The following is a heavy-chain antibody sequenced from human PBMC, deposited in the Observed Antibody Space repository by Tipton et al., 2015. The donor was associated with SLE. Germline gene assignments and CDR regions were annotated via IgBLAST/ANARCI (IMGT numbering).Heavy chain of an antibody. CDR3: ARPSSIAATGKEAKGGYWYFDL. CDR2: INPNSGGT. Sequence: QLVQSGAEVKKPGASVKVSCRASGYIFTGYYIHWVRQAPGQGLEWMGRINPNSGGTSYAQKFQGRVTMTRDTSISTAYMELSRRRSDDTAVYYCARPSSIAATGKEAKGGYWYFDLWGRGTLVTVSS. V-gene: IGHV1-2*06. J-gene: IGHJ2*01. D-gene: IGHD6-13*01. CDR1: GYIFTGYY.